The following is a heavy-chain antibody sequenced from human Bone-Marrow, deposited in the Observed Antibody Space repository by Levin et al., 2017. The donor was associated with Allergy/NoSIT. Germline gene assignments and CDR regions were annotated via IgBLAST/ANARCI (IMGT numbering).Heavy chain of an antibody. Sequence: LSLTCAASGFTFSSYWMSWVRQAPGKGLEWVANIKQDGSEKYYVDSVKGRFTISRDNAKNSLYLQMNSLRAEDTAVYYCARDWEGWNALTYAFDIWGQGTMVTVSS. CDR2: IKQDGSEK. CDR3: ARDWEGWNALTYAFDI. CDR1: GFTFSSYW. D-gene: IGHD1-1*01. J-gene: IGHJ3*02. V-gene: IGHV3-7*01.